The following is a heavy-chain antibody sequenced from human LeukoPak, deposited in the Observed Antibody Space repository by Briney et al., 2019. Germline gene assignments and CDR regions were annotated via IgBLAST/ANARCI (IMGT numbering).Heavy chain of an antibody. Sequence: PGGSLRLSCAASGFTFSSYSMNWVRQAPGKGLVWVSRINSDGSSTSYADSVKGRFTISRDNAKNTLYLQMNSLRAEDTAVYYCATGDYVFDYWGQGTLVTVSS. D-gene: IGHD4-17*01. J-gene: IGHJ4*02. CDR3: ATGDYVFDY. CDR1: GFTFSSYS. V-gene: IGHV3-74*01. CDR2: INSDGSST.